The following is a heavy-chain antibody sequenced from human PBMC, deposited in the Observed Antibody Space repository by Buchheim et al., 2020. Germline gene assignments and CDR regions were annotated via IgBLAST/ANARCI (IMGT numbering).Heavy chain of an antibody. CDR3: ARARHTNCSGGSCYNDY. J-gene: IGHJ4*02. V-gene: IGHV1-46*03. CDR1: GYTFTSYY. D-gene: IGHD2-15*01. Sequence: QVQLVQSGAEVKKPGASVKVSCKASGYTFTSYYMHWVRQAPGQGLEWMGIINPSGGSTSYAQKFQGRVTMTRATYTITVYMELSSLRSEDTAVYYCARARHTNCSGGSCYNDYWGQGTL. CDR2: INPSGGST.